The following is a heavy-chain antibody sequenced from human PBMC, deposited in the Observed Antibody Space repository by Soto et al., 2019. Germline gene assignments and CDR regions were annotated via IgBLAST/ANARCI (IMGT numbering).Heavy chain of an antibody. Sequence: SETLSLTCTVSGGSSSSGDYYWSWIRQPPGKGLEWIGYIYYSGSTYYNPSLKSRVTISVDTSKNQFSLKLSSVTAADTAVYYCARERPDGSRLAPWGQGTLVTVSS. D-gene: IGHD6-13*01. V-gene: IGHV4-30-4*01. J-gene: IGHJ5*02. CDR2: IYYSGST. CDR1: GGSSSSGDYY. CDR3: ARERPDGSRLAP.